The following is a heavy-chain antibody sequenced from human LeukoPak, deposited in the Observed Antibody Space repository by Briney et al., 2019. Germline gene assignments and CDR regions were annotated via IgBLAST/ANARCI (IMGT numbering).Heavy chain of an antibody. J-gene: IGHJ4*02. V-gene: IGHV1-46*01. CDR1: GYTFTSYG. CDR3: ARDLKGGFDY. CDR2: INPSGGST. D-gene: IGHD1-26*01. Sequence: ASVKVSCKTSGYTFTSYGISWVRQAPGQGLEWMGIINPSGGSTSYAQEFQGRVTMTRDTSTSTVYMELSSLRSEDTAVYYCARDLKGGFDYWGQGTLVTVSS.